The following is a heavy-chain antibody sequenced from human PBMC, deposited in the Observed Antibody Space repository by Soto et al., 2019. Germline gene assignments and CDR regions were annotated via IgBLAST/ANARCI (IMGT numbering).Heavy chain of an antibody. Sequence: LRLSCAASGFTFISYAMSWVRQAPGKGLEWVSSMSGIGGNTYYADSAKGRFTISRDNSKNTLYVQLNSLRAEDTAVYYCAKSRGGIAARNYYYYGMDVWGQGTTVTVSS. CDR1: GFTFISYA. J-gene: IGHJ6*02. D-gene: IGHD6-6*01. V-gene: IGHV3-23*01. CDR2: MSGIGGNT. CDR3: AKSRGGIAARNYYYYGMDV.